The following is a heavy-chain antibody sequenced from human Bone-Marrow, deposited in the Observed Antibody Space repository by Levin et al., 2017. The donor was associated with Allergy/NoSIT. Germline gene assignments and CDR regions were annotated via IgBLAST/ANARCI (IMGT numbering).Heavy chain of an antibody. J-gene: IGHJ5*02. V-gene: IGHV1-46*01. Sequence: GESLKISCKASGYTFTNYHINWVRQAPGQGLEWMGIIDPSVGGTTYAQKFQGRVTMTRDTSTSTVYMDLSSLRSEDTAVYYGARGRKTYGPRQDGNYFEPWGQGTLVTVSS. CDR2: IDPSVGGT. CDR1: GYTFTNYH. D-gene: IGHD1-7*01. CDR3: ARGRKTYGPRQDGNYFEP.